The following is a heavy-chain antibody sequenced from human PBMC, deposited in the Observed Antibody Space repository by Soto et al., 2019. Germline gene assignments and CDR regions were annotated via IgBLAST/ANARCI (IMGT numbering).Heavy chain of an antibody. CDR1: GFTFSSYW. J-gene: IGHJ4*02. Sequence: GGSLRLSCAASGFTFSSYWMSWVRQAPGKGLEWVANIKQDGSEKYYVDSVKGRFTISRDNAKNSLYLQMNSLRAEDTAVYYCARVDTIFGVVIIIGTGFDYWGQGTLVTVSS. CDR3: ARVDTIFGVVIIIGTGFDY. D-gene: IGHD3-3*01. CDR2: IKQDGSEK. V-gene: IGHV3-7*03.